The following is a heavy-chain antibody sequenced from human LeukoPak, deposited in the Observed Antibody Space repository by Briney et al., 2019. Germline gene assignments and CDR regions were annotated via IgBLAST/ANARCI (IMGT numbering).Heavy chain of an antibody. V-gene: IGHV4-4*07. D-gene: IGHD6-13*01. CDR1: GGSISSDY. CDR2: IYTTGST. J-gene: IGHJ5*02. CDR3: GRVFYSSNWNLFDP. Sequence: SESLSLTCNVAGGSISSDYWSWIRQPAGKGLEWMGRIYTTGSTNYNPSLKSRVTMSVDTSKNQFSLKLTSVTAADTAVYYCGRVFYSSNWNLFDPWGQGTLVTVSS.